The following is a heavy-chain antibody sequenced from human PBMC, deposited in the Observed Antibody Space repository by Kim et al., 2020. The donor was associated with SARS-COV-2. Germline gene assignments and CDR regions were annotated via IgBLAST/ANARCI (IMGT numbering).Heavy chain of an antibody. CDR3: ARIIVAATGVDF. J-gene: IGHJ4*02. D-gene: IGHD1-26*01. V-gene: IGHV3-74*01. Sequence: GGSLRLSCAASGFTFSNHWMHWVRQVPGKGLVWVSRISSDGGDTTYADSVKGRFTISRDNAKNTLYLQMDSLRAEDTAVYYCARIIVAATGVDFWGRGTLVTVSS. CDR1: GFTFSNHW. CDR2: ISSDGGDT.